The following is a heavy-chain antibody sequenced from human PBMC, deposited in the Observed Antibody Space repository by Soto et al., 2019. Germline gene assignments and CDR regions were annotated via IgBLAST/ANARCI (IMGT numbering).Heavy chain of an antibody. CDR1: GFIFSNYH. Sequence: GGSLRLSCAASGFIFSNYHMNWVRQAPGKGLEWVSYICNSGNTIYYANSVKGRFTISRDNAKGSLYLQMNSLRDEDTAVYYCTRQNIEHSSGWYPWGQGTLVTVSS. D-gene: IGHD6-13*01. J-gene: IGHJ5*02. V-gene: IGHV3-48*02. CDR3: TRQNIEHSSGWYP. CDR2: ICNSGNTI.